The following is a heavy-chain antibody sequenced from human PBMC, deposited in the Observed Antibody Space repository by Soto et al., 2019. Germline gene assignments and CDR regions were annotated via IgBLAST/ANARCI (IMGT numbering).Heavy chain of an antibody. J-gene: IGHJ4*02. Sequence: QVQLQQSGPGLVKPSQTLSLTCAISGDSVSSNSAAWNWIRQSPSGGLEWLGRTYYRSKWFNDYAVSVKSRITLNPDPSKNQSSLQLTSVTPEDTAVYYCTREPELGIRVAYFDYWGQGTLVTVSS. D-gene: IGHD7-27*01. CDR3: TREPELGIRVAYFDY. CDR1: GDSVSSNSAA. CDR2: TYYRSKWFN. V-gene: IGHV6-1*01.